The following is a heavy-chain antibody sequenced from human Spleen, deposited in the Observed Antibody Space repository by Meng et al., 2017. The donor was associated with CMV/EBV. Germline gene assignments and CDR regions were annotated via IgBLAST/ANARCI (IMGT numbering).Heavy chain of an antibody. CDR3: ARHYDFWSGYPSGGYYYGMDV. CDR1: GFTFSTYW. V-gene: IGHV3-7*01. D-gene: IGHD3-3*01. J-gene: IGHJ6*02. CDR2: IKQDGSEK. Sequence: GESLKISCAASGFTFSTYWMSWVRQAPGKGLEWVANIKQDGSEKYYVDSVKGRFTISRDNAKNSVHLQMNSLRAEDTAVYYCARHYDFWSGYPSGGYYYGMDVWGQGTTVTVSS.